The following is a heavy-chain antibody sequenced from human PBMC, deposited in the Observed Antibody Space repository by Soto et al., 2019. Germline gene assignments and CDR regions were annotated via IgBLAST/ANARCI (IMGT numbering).Heavy chain of an antibody. V-gene: IGHV4-4*02. D-gene: IGHD6-6*01. CDR2: IYHSGST. CDR1: GGSISSSNW. J-gene: IGHJ6*02. Sequence: SETLSLTCAVSGGSISSSNWWSWVRQPPGKGLEWIGEIYHSGSTNYNPSLKSRVTISVDKSKNQFSLKLSSVTAADTAVYYCARLAQLELYGMDVWGQGTTVTVSS. CDR3: ARLAQLELYGMDV.